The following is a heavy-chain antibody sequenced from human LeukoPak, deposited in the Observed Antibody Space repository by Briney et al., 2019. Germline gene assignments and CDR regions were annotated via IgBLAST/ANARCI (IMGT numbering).Heavy chain of an antibody. Sequence: SVKVSCKASGGTFSSYAISWVRQAPGRGLEWMGGIIPIFGTANYAQKFQGRVTITADKSTSTAYMELSSLRSEDTAVYYCARDPGYCSGGSCYPRWFDPWGQGTLVTVSS. J-gene: IGHJ5*02. CDR1: GGTFSSYA. CDR3: ARDPGYCSGGSCYPRWFDP. D-gene: IGHD2-15*01. V-gene: IGHV1-69*06. CDR2: IIPIFGTA.